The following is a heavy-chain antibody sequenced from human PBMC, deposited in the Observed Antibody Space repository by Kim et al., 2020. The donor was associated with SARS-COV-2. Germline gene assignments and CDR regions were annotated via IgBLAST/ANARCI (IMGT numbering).Heavy chain of an antibody. CDR1: GYTFTSYG. J-gene: IGHJ1*01. CDR3: ARDSRRLGSGVIQH. CDR2: ISAYNGNT. Sequence: ASVKVSCKASGYTFTSYGISWVRQAPGQGLEWMGWISAYNGNTNYAQKLQGRVTMTTDTSTSTAYMELRSLRSDDTAVYYCARDSRRLGSGVIQHWGQGTLVTVSS. D-gene: IGHD3-16*01. V-gene: IGHV1-18*01.